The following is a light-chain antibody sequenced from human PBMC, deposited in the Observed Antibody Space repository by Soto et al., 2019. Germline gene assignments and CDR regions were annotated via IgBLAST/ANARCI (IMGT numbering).Light chain of an antibody. CDR1: QSFRGL. CDR2: DAY. Sequence: EVVLTQSPVTLSLSPGERATLSCRASQSFRGLLAWYPQKPGQAPRLLIYDAYNRATGIPPRFSGSGSGTDFTLTISSLEPEDSAVYYCQQRHMWPITFGQGTRLEMK. V-gene: IGKV3-11*01. J-gene: IGKJ5*01. CDR3: QQRHMWPIT.